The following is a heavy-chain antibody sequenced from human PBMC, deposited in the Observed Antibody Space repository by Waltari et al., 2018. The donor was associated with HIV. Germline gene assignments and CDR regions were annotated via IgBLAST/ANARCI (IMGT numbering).Heavy chain of an antibody. V-gene: IGHV1-2*02. Sequence: QVQLVQSGAEVKKPGASVKVSCKASGYTFTGYYMHWVRQASGQGLEWMGWSNPNSGGTNYAQKFQGRVTMTRDTSISTAYMELSRLRSDDTAVYYCARDQGGIAVAGTPGDYWGQGTLVTVSS. J-gene: IGHJ4*02. CDR3: ARDQGGIAVAGTPGDY. CDR1: GYTFTGYY. CDR2: SNPNSGGT. D-gene: IGHD6-19*01.